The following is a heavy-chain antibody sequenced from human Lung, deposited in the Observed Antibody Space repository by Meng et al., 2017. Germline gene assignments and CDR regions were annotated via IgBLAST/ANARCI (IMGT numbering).Heavy chain of an antibody. J-gene: IGHJ4*02. D-gene: IGHD4-11*01. CDR2: INHSGST. V-gene: IGHV4-34*01. CDR3: ARGPTTMAHDFDY. Sequence: QQWGAVRLKPSAALPLTGVASCGSSSDDYWSWIRQPPGKGLEWIGEINHSGSTNYNPSLESRATISVDTSQNNLSLKLSSVTAADSAVYYCARGPTTMAHDFDYWGQGTLVTVSS. CDR1: CGSSSDDY.